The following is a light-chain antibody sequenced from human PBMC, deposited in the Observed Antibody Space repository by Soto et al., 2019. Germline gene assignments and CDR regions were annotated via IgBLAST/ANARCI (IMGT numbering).Light chain of an antibody. CDR1: QSISSY. CDR3: QQSYSTTIT. V-gene: IGKV1-39*01. CDR2: AAS. Sequence: DIQMTQSPASLSASVGYRVTITCRASQSISSYLNWYHQKPGKAPKLLIYAASSLQSGVPSRFSGSGSGTDFTPTISSLQPEDFATYYCQQSYSTTITFGQGTRLEIK. J-gene: IGKJ5*01.